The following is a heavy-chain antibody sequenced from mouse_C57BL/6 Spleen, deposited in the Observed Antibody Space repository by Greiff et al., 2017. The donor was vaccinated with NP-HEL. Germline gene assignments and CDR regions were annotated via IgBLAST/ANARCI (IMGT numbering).Heavy chain of an antibody. D-gene: IGHD1-1*01. CDR1: GFTFSDYG. Sequence: EVHLVESGGGLVKPGGSLKLSCAASGFTFSDYGMHWVRQAPEKGLEWVAYISSGSSTIYYADTVKGRFTISRDNAKNTLFLQMTSLRSEDTAMYYCARSHYYGSRDYFDYWGQGTTLTVSS. CDR3: ARSHYYGSRDYFDY. J-gene: IGHJ2*01. V-gene: IGHV5-17*01. CDR2: ISSGSSTI.